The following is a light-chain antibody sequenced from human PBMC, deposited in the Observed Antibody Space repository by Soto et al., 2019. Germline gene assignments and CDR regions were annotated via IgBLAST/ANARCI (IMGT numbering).Light chain of an antibody. V-gene: IGKV1-5*03. Sequence: DIQMTQSPSTLSASVGDRVTITCRASQSISSWLAWYQQKPGKAPKLLIYKASSLESGVPSRFSGSGSGTEFTLTISSLQPDEFATYYCQQRSAFGQGTKVEIK. CDR2: KAS. CDR3: QQRSA. J-gene: IGKJ1*01. CDR1: QSISSW.